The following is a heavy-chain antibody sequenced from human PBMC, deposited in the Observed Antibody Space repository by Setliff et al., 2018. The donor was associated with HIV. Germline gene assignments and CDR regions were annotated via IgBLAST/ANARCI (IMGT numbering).Heavy chain of an antibody. D-gene: IGHD2-2*01. CDR1: GYTFTSYA. J-gene: IGHJ4*02. V-gene: IGHV1-3*04. CDR3: ARVYCSTTSCNDEYYFDY. CDR2: INTNSGNP. Sequence: ASVKVSCKASGYTFTSYAMNWVRQAPGQGLEWMGYINTNSGNPTYAQGRLTLTRDTSTGTVYMHLNNLRSDDTAVYYCARVYCSTTSCNDEYYFDYWGQGTLVTVSS.